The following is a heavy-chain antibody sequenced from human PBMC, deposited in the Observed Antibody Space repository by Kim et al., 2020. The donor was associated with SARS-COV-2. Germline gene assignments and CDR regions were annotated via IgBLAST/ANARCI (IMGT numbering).Heavy chain of an antibody. V-gene: IGHV4-31*02. CDR3: ARGGYSYGQHEPFDY. J-gene: IGHJ4*02. Sequence: PSLKRRVTISVDTSKNQFSLKLSSVTAADTAVYYCARGGYSYGQHEPFDYWGQGTLVTVSS. D-gene: IGHD5-18*01.